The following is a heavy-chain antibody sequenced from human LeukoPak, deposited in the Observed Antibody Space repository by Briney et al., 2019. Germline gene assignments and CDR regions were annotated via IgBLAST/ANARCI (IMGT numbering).Heavy chain of an antibody. V-gene: IGHV3-23*01. Sequence: GGPLRLLCGPSGLPFRSYAMSGLHQATGKGLEGVSAICGSGGSTYSADSVKGRFTISRDNSKNTLYLQMNSLRAEDTAVYYCAKGTPYDFWKFDPWGQGTLVTVSS. CDR2: ICGSGGST. D-gene: IGHD3-3*01. J-gene: IGHJ5*02. CDR1: GLPFRSYA. CDR3: AKGTPYDFWKFDP.